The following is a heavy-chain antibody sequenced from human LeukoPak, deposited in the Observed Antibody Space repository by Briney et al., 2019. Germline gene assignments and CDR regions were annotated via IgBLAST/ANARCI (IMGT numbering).Heavy chain of an antibody. V-gene: IGHV1-2*02. CDR3: ARNLWFGESSDAFEM. Sequence: EASVKVSCKASGYTFTSYGISWVRQAPGQGLEWMGWTNPKSGGTNYAQKFQGRVTMTRDTSISTAYMDMSSLRSDDTAVYYCARNLWFGESSDAFEMWGQGTMVTVSS. CDR1: GYTFTSYG. J-gene: IGHJ3*02. D-gene: IGHD3-10*01. CDR2: TNPKSGGT.